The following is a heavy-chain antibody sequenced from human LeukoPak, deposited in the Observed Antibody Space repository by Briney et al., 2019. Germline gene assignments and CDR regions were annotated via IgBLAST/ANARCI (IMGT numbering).Heavy chain of an antibody. CDR3: ARGMEMATMEYFDY. J-gene: IGHJ4*02. CDR1: GFTFSSYE. V-gene: IGHV3-48*03. Sequence: HPGGSLRLSCAASGFTFSSYEMNWVRQAPGKGLEWVSYISSSGSTIYYADSVKGRFTISRDNAKNSLYLQMNSLRAEDTAVYYCARGMEMATMEYFDYWCQGTLVTVSS. CDR2: ISSSGSTI. D-gene: IGHD5-24*01.